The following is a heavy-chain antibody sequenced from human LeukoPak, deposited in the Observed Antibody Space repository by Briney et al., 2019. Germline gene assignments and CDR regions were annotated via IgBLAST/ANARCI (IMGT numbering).Heavy chain of an antibody. V-gene: IGHV1-46*01. CDR1: GYTFTSYY. CDR2: INPSGGST. J-gene: IGHJ4*02. D-gene: IGHD3-16*01. Sequence: ASVKVSCKASGYTFTSYYMHWVRHAPGQGLEWKELINPSGGSTSYAHKFQGRVTMTRDTSTSTLYMELSSLRTEDTAVYYCARATPNLLGPTFDYWGQGTLVTVSS. CDR3: ARATPNLLGPTFDY.